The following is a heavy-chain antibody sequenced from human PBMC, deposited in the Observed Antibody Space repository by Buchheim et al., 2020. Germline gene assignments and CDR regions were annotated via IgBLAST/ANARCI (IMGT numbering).Heavy chain of an antibody. V-gene: IGHV4-59*08. CDR1: GGSISSYY. D-gene: IGHD2-15*01. J-gene: IGHJ5*02. Sequence: QVQLQESGPGLVKPSETLSLTCTVSGGSISSYYWSWIRQPPGKGLEWIGYIYYSGSTNYNPSLKSRVTISVDTSKNQFSLKLSSVTAADTAVYYCARVVVAATRLRFDPWGQGTL. CDR2: IYYSGST. CDR3: ARVVVAATRLRFDP.